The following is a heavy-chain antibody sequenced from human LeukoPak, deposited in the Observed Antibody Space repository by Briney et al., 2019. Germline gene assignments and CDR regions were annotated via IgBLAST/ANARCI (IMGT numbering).Heavy chain of an antibody. Sequence: ASVKVSCKASGYTFTSYYMHWVRQAPGQGLEWMGIISPSGGSTSYAQKFQGRVTMTRDMSTSTVYMELSSLRSEDTAVYYCARDFRSDSSGYYEYYFDYWGQGTLVTVSS. D-gene: IGHD3-22*01. V-gene: IGHV1-46*01. CDR3: ARDFRSDSSGYYEYYFDY. CDR1: GYTFTSYY. J-gene: IGHJ4*02. CDR2: ISPSGGST.